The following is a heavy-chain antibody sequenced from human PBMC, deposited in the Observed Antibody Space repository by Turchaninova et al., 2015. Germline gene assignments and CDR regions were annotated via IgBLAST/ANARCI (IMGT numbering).Heavy chain of an antibody. CDR1: GGSFSDYF. J-gene: IGHJ4*02. CDR3: ARVDDY. V-gene: IGHV4-34*01. Sequence: QVQLQQWGAGLLKPSEPLSLTCAVYGGSFSDYFWSWIRQPPGKGLEWIGEINHSGKTNYNPSLKSRITISVDTSKNQFSLKLSSVTAADTAVYYCARVDDYWGQGTLVTVSS. CDR2: INHSGKT.